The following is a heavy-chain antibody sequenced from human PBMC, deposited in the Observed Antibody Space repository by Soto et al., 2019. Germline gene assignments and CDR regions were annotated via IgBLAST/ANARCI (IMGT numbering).Heavy chain of an antibody. CDR1: GFSFSNSW. CDR3: VREARPEVLRDLLIRRRAKMWGGDPSRATGHYSYGMDV. D-gene: IGHD2-21*02. V-gene: IGHV3-7*03. CDR2: LKEGGSEK. J-gene: IGHJ6*02. Sequence: EVHLVESGGGLVQPGGSLRLSCVASGFSFSNSWMTWVRQAPGKGLEWVANLKEGGSEKYYVDFVKGRSTISRDNAKYSLFLQMTGRRVDDTAVYFCVREARPEVLRDLLIRRRAKMWGGDPSRATGHYSYGMDVWGQGATVTVSS.